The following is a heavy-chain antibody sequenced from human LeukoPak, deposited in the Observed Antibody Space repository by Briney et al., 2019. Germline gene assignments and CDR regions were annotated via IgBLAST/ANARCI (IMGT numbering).Heavy chain of an antibody. Sequence: ASVKVSCRASGYTFTSYDINWVRQATGQGLEWMGWMNPNSGNTGYAQKFQGRVTMTRNTSISTAYMELSSLRSEDTAVYYCARGGIYVLKDSSGSQGEYAFDIWGQGTMVTVSS. CDR3: ARGGIYVLKDSSGSQGEYAFDI. CDR2: MNPNSGNT. V-gene: IGHV1-8*01. CDR1: GYTFTSYD. D-gene: IGHD3-22*01. J-gene: IGHJ3*02.